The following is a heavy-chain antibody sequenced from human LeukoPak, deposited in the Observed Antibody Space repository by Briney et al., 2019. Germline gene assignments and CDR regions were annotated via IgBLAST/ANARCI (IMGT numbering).Heavy chain of an antibody. CDR1: GFIFSSYW. V-gene: IGHV3-74*01. CDR3: ARWKGDSRNFEY. D-gene: IGHD5-12*01. CDR2: INSDGSIT. J-gene: IGHJ4*02. Sequence: GGSLSLSCAASGFIFSSYWMHWVRQAPGKGLVWVSRINSDGSITSYADSVKGRFTISRDNAKSTLYLQMNSLRAEDTAVYYCARWKGDSRNFEYWGQGTLVTVSS.